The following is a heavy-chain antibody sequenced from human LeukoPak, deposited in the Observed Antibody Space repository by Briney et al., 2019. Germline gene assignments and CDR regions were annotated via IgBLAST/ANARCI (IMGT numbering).Heavy chain of an antibody. J-gene: IGHJ5*02. Sequence: KPSETLSLTCNASGDSITSGAFYWAWIRQSPGKGLEWIGNVYYSGSTQYNPSLRGRVSISMDKTKNQFSLNLNSVSVTDTAIYYCARRDYAAWFDPWGQGTLVTVSS. V-gene: IGHV4-39*01. D-gene: IGHD4/OR15-4a*01. CDR1: GDSITSGAFY. CDR2: VYYSGST. CDR3: ARRDYAAWFDP.